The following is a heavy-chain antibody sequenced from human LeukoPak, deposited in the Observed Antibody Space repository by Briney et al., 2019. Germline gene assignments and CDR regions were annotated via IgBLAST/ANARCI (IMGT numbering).Heavy chain of an antibody. CDR2: INPSGGST. Sequence: ASVKVSCKASGYTFTSYYMHWVRQAPGQGLEWMGIINPSGGSTSYAQKFQGRVTMTRDTSTSTVYMELSSLRAEDTAVYYCAKSRPPYSSGWLFDYWGQGTLVTVSS. CDR3: AKSRPPYSSGWLFDY. J-gene: IGHJ4*02. V-gene: IGHV1-46*01. D-gene: IGHD6-19*01. CDR1: GYTFTSYY.